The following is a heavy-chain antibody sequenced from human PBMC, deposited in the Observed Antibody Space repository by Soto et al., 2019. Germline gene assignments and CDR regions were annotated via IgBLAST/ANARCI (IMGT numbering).Heavy chain of an antibody. J-gene: IGHJ4*02. Sequence: GGSLRLSCAASGFTFSSYAMSWVRQAPGKGLEWVSGISGSGGSTYYADSVKGRFTISRDNSKNTLYVQMDSLRAEDTAVYYCAKDKDGPWGSYLAYYFDYWGQGTLVTVSS. CDR1: GFTFSSYA. D-gene: IGHD3-16*02. CDR2: ISGSGGST. V-gene: IGHV3-23*01. CDR3: AKDKDGPWGSYLAYYFDY.